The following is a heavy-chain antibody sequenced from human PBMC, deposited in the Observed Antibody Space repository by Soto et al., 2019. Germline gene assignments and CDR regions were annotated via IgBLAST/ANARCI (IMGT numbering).Heavy chain of an antibody. V-gene: IGHV2-5*02. CDR3: AHSKNSADDPNDAFDI. D-gene: IGHD5-12*01. CDR1: GFSLSTSDVG. CDR2: IYWDDDK. Sequence: SGPTLVNPTQTLTLTCTFSGFSLSTSDVGVGWIRQPPGKALEWLAIIYWDDDKRYSPSLQSRLTITKDTSKNQVVLTMTNMDPVDTATYFCAHSKNSADDPNDAFDIWGQGTMVTVSS. J-gene: IGHJ3*02.